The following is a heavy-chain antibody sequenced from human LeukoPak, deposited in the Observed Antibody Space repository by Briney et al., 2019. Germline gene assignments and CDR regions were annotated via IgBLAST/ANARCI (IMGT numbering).Heavy chain of an antibody. CDR1: GYTLTELS. J-gene: IGHJ6*02. Sequence: ASVKVSCKVSGYTLTELSMHWVRQAPGKGLEWMGGFDPEDGETIYAQKFQGRVTMTEDTSTDTAYMELSSLRSEDTAVYYCATETMVVYGMDVWGQGTTVTVSS. V-gene: IGHV1-24*01. CDR2: FDPEDGET. D-gene: IGHD4/OR15-4a*01. CDR3: ATETMVVYGMDV.